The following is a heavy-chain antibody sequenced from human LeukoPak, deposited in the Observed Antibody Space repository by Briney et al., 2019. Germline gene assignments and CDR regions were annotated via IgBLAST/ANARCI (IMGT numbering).Heavy chain of an antibody. Sequence: GGSLRLSCAASGFTFSNYWMHWVRQAPGKGLVWVSRINNDGSSTVYVDSVKGRFTISRDNAKNTLDLQMNSLRAEDTALYYCARVARGDYYYYYMDVWGKGTTVTVSS. CDR3: ARVARGDYYYYYMDV. D-gene: IGHD3-10*01. CDR1: GFTFSNYW. V-gene: IGHV3-74*01. J-gene: IGHJ6*03. CDR2: INNDGSST.